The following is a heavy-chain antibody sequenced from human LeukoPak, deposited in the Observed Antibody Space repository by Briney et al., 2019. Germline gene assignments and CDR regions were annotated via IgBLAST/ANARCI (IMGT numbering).Heavy chain of an antibody. Sequence: PGGSLRLSCASSGFTFSSYSMNWLRQAPGKGLEWVSSMTASSSHIWYADVVKGRFTISRDNAKNSLYLQMNSLTADDTGVYYCARDANWSSDNWGQGTLVTVSS. J-gene: IGHJ4*02. CDR3: ARDANWSSDN. CDR2: MTASSSHI. D-gene: IGHD1-1*01. V-gene: IGHV3-21*03. CDR1: GFTFSSYS.